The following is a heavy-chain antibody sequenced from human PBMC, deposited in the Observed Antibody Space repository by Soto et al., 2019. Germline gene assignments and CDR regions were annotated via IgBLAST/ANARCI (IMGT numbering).Heavy chain of an antibody. CDR3: VAVDYGDY. CDR1: GYIFTNYA. D-gene: IGHD3-16*01. CDR2: INGGDGDT. V-gene: IGHV1-3*01. Sequence: ASVKVSCKASGYIFTNYAILWVRQAPGQRPEWMGWINGGDGDTKYLQNFQGRVRFTRDTSASTAYMEVPSLRSEDTAVYFCVAVDYGDYWGQGTLVTVSS. J-gene: IGHJ4*02.